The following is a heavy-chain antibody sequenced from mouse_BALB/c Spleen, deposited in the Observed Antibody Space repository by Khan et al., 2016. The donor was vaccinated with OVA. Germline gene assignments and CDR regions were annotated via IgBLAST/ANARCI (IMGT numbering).Heavy chain of an antibody. Sequence: QVQLQQPGAELVKPGASVKISCKASGYTFTSFYMYWVKQRPGPGLEWIGGINPSNGDTHFYEKFKSKATLTVDKSSTTAYMQFSSLTSEDSAVYYCARSGYGNPFAYWGQGTLVTVSA. V-gene: IGHV1S81*02. CDR1: GYTFTSFY. CDR3: ARSGYGNPFAY. CDR2: INPSNGDT. J-gene: IGHJ3*01. D-gene: IGHD2-1*01.